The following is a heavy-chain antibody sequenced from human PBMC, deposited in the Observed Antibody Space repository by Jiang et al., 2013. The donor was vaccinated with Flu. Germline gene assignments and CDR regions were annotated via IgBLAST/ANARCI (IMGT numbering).Heavy chain of an antibody. J-gene: IGHJ4*02. CDR1: YY. Sequence: YYVNWVRQALDKGLSGWEVINPNVVVATNYAQKFQGRVTMTRDTSTNTVYMELSSLTSEDTAFYYCARSDSCGGDCYFLDYWAREPWSPSPQ. CDR3: ARSDSCGGDCYFLDY. D-gene: IGHD2-21*02. V-gene: IGHV1-46*01. CDR2: INPNVVVAT.